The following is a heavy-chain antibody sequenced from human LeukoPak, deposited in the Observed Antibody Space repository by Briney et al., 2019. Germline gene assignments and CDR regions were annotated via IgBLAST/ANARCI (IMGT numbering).Heavy chain of an antibody. CDR2: INPNSGGT. CDR3: ARDLRRRSYSSPFDY. D-gene: IGHD1-26*01. CDR1: GYTFTGYY. Sequence: GASVKVSCKASGYTFTGYYMHWVRQAPGQGLEWMGWINPNSGGTNYAQKFQGRVTMTRDTSISTAYMELSRLRSDDTAVYYCARDLRRRSYSSPFDYWGQGTLVTVSS. V-gene: IGHV1-2*02. J-gene: IGHJ4*02.